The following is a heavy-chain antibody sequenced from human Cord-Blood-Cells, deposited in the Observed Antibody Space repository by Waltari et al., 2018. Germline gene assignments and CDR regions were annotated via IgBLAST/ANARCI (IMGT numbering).Heavy chain of an antibody. CDR1: GFTFSSYA. V-gene: IGHV3-30*04. CDR3: AREAVAGNYFDY. CDR2: ISYDGSNK. Sequence: QVQLVESGGGVVQHGRSLRLSCAASGFTFSSYAMHWVRQAPGKGLEWVAVISYDGSNKYYADSVKGRFTISRDNSKNTLYLQMNSLRAEDTAVYYCAREAVAGNYFDYWGQGTLVTVSS. D-gene: IGHD6-19*01. J-gene: IGHJ4*02.